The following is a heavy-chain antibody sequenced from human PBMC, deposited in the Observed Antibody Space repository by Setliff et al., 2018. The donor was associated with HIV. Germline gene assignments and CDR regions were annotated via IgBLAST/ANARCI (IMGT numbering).Heavy chain of an antibody. Sequence: GGSLRLSCVASGFSIRNYNMNWVRQAPGKGLEWVAYIDTSRTTIYYADAVKGRFTISRDNAQNSLYLQMNSLRAEDTAVYYCAKGGRDYNWWDLSYYYYYYMDVWGKGTTVTVSS. V-gene: IGHV3-48*01. D-gene: IGHD4-4*01. CDR3: AKGGRDYNWWDLSYYYYYYMDV. CDR2: IDTSRTTI. CDR1: GFSIRNYN. J-gene: IGHJ6*03.